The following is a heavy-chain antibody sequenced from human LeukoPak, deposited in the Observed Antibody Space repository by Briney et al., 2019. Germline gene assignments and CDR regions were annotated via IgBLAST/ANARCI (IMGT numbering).Heavy chain of an antibody. Sequence: SGGSLRLSCAASGFTFSRYSMSWVRQAPGKGLEWVSYISRSSSTIHYADSVKGRFTISRDNAKSSLFLQMNSLRAEDTAVYYCARDGSGSYYYYYYMDVWGKGTTVTVSS. V-gene: IGHV3-48*04. D-gene: IGHD1-26*01. CDR2: ISRSSSTI. J-gene: IGHJ6*03. CDR1: GFTFSRYS. CDR3: ARDGSGSYYYYYYMDV.